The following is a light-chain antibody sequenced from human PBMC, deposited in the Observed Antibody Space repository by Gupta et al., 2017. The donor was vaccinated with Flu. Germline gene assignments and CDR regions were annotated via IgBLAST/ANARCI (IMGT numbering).Light chain of an antibody. CDR3: MIWHSSAWV. V-gene: IGLV5-45*03. J-gene: IGLJ3*02. CDR1: RGINVGNYS. CDR2: YRSDSEK. Sequence: QAVLTQPSSLSASPGASASLTCTLRRGINVGNYSIYWYQQKPGSPPQYLLRYRSDSEKQQGSGVPSRFSGSKDASANAGILLISGPQSEDEADYYCMIWHSSAWVFGGGTKLTVL.